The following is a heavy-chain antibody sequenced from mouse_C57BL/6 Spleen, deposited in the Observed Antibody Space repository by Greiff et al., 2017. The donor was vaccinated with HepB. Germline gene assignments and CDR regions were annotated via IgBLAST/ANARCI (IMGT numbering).Heavy chain of an antibody. CDR2: ILPGSGST. CDR3: AGKAYYYGSSYGYFDV. D-gene: IGHD1-1*01. V-gene: IGHV1-9*01. CDR1: GYTFTGYW. J-gene: IGHJ1*03. Sequence: VKLQESGAELMKPGASVKLSCKATGYTFTGYWIEWVKQRPGHGLEWIGEILPGSGSTNYNEKFKGKATFTADTSSNTAYMQLSSLTTEDSAIYYCAGKAYYYGSSYGYFDVWGTGTTVTVSS.